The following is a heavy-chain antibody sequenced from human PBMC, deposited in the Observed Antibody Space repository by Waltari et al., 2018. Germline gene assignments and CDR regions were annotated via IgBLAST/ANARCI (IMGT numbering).Heavy chain of an antibody. Sequence: QVQLQESGPGLVKPSETLSLTCAVSGYSISSGYYWGWIRQPPGKGLEWIGSIYHSGSTYYNPSIKSRVTISVDTSKNQFSLKLSSVTAADTAVYYCARVETRDRLFDPWGQGTLVTVSS. V-gene: IGHV4-38-2*01. CDR3: ARVETRDRLFDP. CDR2: IYHSGST. J-gene: IGHJ5*02. D-gene: IGHD3-10*01. CDR1: GYSISSGYY.